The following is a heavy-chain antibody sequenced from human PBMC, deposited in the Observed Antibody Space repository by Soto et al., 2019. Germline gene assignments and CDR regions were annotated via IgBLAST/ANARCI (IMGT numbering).Heavy chain of an antibody. CDR3: AYSPSPPATVTTSAEYVQR. D-gene: IGHD4-17*01. CDR2: IYWDDDT. J-gene: IGHJ1*01. V-gene: IGHV2-5*02. Sequence: QITLKESGPTLVKPTQTLTLTCTFSGFSLSTSGVGVGWIRPPPGKALEWLALIYWDDDTRYSPSLKSRLTITKDTSKNRVVLIMTNLYPVDTATYYCAYSPSPPATVTTSAEYVQRWGQGTLVTVSS. CDR1: GFSLSTSGVG.